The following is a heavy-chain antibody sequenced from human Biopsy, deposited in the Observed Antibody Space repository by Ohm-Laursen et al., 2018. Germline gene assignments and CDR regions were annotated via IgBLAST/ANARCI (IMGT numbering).Heavy chain of an antibody. V-gene: IGHV1-2*02. CDR1: GYTFTSNH. CDR2: INAKTGDT. J-gene: IGHJ5*02. Sequence: GPSVTASCTASGYTFTSNHVHWVRQAPGHGLGWMGWINAKTGDTNYAQKFQGRVTMTRDTSISTAYVDLSSLRSDDTAVYYCTRGGYYYDSLAYYYWFDPWGQGTLVTVSS. D-gene: IGHD3-22*01. CDR3: TRGGYYYDSLAYYYWFDP.